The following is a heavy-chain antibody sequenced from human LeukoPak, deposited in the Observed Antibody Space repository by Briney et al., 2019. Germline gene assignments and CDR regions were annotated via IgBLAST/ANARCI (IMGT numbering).Heavy chain of an antibody. V-gene: IGHV3-23*01. CDR3: AKVTGEDYSNYLPDGTDY. J-gene: IGHJ4*02. CDR1: GFTFSSYA. D-gene: IGHD4-11*01. Sequence: PGGSLRLSCAASGFTFSSYAMSWVRQAPGKGLEWVSAISGSGGSTYYADSVKGRFTISRDNSKNTLYLQMNSLRAEDTAVYYCAKVTGEDYSNYLPDGTDYWGQGTLVTVSS. CDR2: ISGSGGST.